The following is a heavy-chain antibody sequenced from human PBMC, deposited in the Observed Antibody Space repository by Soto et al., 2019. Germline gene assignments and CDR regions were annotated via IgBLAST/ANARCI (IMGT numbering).Heavy chain of an antibody. CDR2: IYYSGST. D-gene: IGHD4-17*01. Sequence: SETLSLTCTVSGGSISSYYLSWIRQPPGKGLEWIGYIYYSGSTDYNPSLKSRVTISVDTSKNQFSLKLSSVTAADTAVYYCAGTGDYVEYFQHWGQGTLVTVSS. CDR1: GGSISSYY. CDR3: AGTGDYVEYFQH. V-gene: IGHV4-59*01. J-gene: IGHJ1*01.